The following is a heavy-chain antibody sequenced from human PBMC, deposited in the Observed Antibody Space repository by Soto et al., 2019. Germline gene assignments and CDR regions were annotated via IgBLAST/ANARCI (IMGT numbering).Heavy chain of an antibody. CDR2: IYYSGST. D-gene: IGHD3-22*01. J-gene: IGHJ4*02. CDR1: GGSISSYY. V-gene: IGHV4-59*01. CDR3: ARVKDYYDSSGYYGSKGYYFDY. Sequence: SETLSLTCTVSGGSISSYYWSWIRQPPGKGLEWIGYIYYSGSTNYNPSLKSRVTISVDTSKNQFSLKLSSVTAADTAVYYCARVKDYYDSSGYYGSKGYYFDYWGQGTLVTV.